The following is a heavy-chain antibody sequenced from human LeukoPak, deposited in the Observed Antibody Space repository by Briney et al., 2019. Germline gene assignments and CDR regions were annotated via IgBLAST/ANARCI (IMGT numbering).Heavy chain of an antibody. CDR1: GFTFSSYE. J-gene: IGHJ6*03. V-gene: IGHV3-48*03. CDR3: AKDGSMPWGYYMDV. CDR2: ISSSGSTI. Sequence: GGSLRLSCAASGFTFSSYEMNWVRQAPGKGLEWVSYISSSGSTIYYADFVKGRFTISRDNAKNSLYLQMNSLRAEDTAVYYCAKDGSMPWGYYMDVWGKGTTVTISS. D-gene: IGHD2/OR15-2a*01.